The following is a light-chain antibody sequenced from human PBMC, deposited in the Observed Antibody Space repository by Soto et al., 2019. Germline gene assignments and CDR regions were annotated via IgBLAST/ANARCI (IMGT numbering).Light chain of an antibody. J-gene: IGKJ1*01. Sequence: EIVMTQSPDILSVSPGERATLSCRASQSVSSNLAWYQQKPGQSPRLLIYGASTRATGIPVRFSGSGSGTELTLTIRRLQSEAFAVYYCHQYNYSPTFGQGTKVDIK. CDR1: QSVSSN. V-gene: IGKV3-15*01. CDR3: HQYNYSPT. CDR2: GAS.